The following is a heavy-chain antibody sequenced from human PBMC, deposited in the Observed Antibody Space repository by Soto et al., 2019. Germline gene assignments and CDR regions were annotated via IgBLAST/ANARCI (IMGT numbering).Heavy chain of an antibody. CDR1: GFNFSSYG. J-gene: IGHJ5*02. CDR2: IWYDGSNK. CDR3: TRDYYDSSGYWGYNWFDP. D-gene: IGHD3-22*01. V-gene: IGHV3-33*01. Sequence: GGSLRLSCAASGFNFSSYGVHWVRQAPGKGLEWVAVIWYDGSNKYYADSVKGRFTISRDNSKNTLYLQMNSLKTEDTAVYYCTRDYYDSSGYWGYNWFDPWGQGTLVTVSS.